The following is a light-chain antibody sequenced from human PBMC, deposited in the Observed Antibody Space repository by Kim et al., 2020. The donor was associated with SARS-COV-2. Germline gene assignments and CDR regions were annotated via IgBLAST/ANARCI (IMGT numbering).Light chain of an antibody. CDR3: SSYTSTSTLV. CDR1: SSDIGGYNY. Sequence: QSALTQPASVSGSPGQSITISCTGTSSDIGGYNYVSWYQLHPGKAPKLMIYEVTDRPSGVSNRFSGSKSGNTASLTISGLQAEDEADCYCSSYTSTSTLVFGGGTQLTVL. CDR2: EVT. J-gene: IGLJ3*02. V-gene: IGLV2-14*01.